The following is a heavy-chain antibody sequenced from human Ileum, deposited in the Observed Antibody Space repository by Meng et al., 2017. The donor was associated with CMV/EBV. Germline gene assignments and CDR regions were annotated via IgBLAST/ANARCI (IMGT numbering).Heavy chain of an antibody. CDR1: GFTVTNNL. J-gene: IGHJ6*02. CDR3: ARGLDALYYNGMGV. D-gene: IGHD5/OR15-5a*01. V-gene: IGHV3-66*02. CDR2: LYPDGST. Sequence: GESLKISCATSGFTVTNNLMNWVRQAPGQGLEWVAVLYPDGSTYYPDSVKGRFTISRDHSKNTLFLQMNSLRADDTAVYYCARGLDALYYNGMGVWGQGTTVT.